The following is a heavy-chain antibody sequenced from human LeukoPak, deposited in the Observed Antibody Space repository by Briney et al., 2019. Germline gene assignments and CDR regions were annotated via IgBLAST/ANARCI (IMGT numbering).Heavy chain of an antibody. CDR1: GFTFSSYG. J-gene: IGHJ3*02. D-gene: IGHD3-3*01. V-gene: IGHV3-33*01. CDR3: ARDPSYSDFWSGYYTGSNDAFDI. Sequence: QPGRSLRLSWAVAGFTFSSYGMHWVRQAPGKGLGWVAVIWYDGSNKYYADSVTDRFTIYRENSKNTLYLQMNSMRAEATDVYYCARDPSYSDFWSGYYTGSNDAFDIWGQGTMVTVSS. CDR2: IWYDGSNK.